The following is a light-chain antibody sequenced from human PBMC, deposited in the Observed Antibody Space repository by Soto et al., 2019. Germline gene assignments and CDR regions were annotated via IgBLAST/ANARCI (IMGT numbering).Light chain of an antibody. CDR2: GAS. Sequence: EIVMTQSPATLSVSPGERATLSCRASQSVRNNLAWYQQRPGQAPRLLIYGASTGATGIPDRFSGSGSGTEFTLTISNLQPEDLAVYYCQQYNSWPHAFGHGTKVEVK. J-gene: IGKJ1*01. CDR1: QSVRNN. CDR3: QQYNSWPHA. V-gene: IGKV3-15*01.